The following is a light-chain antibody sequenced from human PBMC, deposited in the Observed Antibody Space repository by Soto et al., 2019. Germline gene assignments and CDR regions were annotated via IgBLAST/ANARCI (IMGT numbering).Light chain of an antibody. V-gene: IGKV1-27*01. CDR1: PGLRNK. CDR2: AAS. CDR3: QKYNDALRT. J-gene: IGKJ1*01. Sequence: DIQMTQSPSSLSASVGDRVNLTCRASPGLRNKLAWYQTKPGKVPKLLIFAASTLQSGVPSRFSGSGSGTDFNLTISRLQTEDVASYYCQKYNDALRTFGQGTKVDIK.